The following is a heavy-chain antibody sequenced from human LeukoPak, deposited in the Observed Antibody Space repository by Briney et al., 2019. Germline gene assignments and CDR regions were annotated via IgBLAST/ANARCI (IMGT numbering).Heavy chain of an antibody. CDR1: GFTFSNAW. CDR2: IYSKTDGGTT. Sequence: GGSLRLSCAASGFTFSNAWMNWVRQAPGKGLEWVGRIYSKTDGGTTDYAAHGKGRFTISRDDSKNTLYLQMTSLKTEDTALYYCTTGFFGVVNDAFDIWGQGTMVTVSS. D-gene: IGHD3-3*01. J-gene: IGHJ3*02. CDR3: TTGFFGVVNDAFDI. V-gene: IGHV3-15*01.